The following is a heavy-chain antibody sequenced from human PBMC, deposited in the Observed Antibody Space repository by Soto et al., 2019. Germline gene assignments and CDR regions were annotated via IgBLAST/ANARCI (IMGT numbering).Heavy chain of an antibody. Sequence: ASVKVSCKASGYTFTSYCISWVRQAPGQGLEWMGWISAYNGNTNYAQKLQGRVTMTTDTSTSTAYMELRSLRSDDTAVYYCARDDYGDYIPGYWGQGTLVTVSS. D-gene: IGHD4-17*01. J-gene: IGHJ4*02. CDR3: ARDDYGDYIPGY. CDR2: ISAYNGNT. V-gene: IGHV1-18*01. CDR1: GYTFTSYC.